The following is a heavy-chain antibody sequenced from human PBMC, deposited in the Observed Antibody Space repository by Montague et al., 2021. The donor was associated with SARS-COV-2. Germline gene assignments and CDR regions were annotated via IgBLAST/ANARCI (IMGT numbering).Heavy chain of an antibody. CDR3: ARDLLDV. J-gene: IGHJ6*02. Sequence: SGTLSLTCTVSGGSISSYYWSWIRQPPGKGLEWIGYIYYSGSTNYNPSLKSRVTISVDTSKNQFSLKLSSVTAADTAVYYCARDLLDVWGQGTTVTVSS. CDR2: IYYSGST. CDR1: GGSISSYY. V-gene: IGHV4-59*01.